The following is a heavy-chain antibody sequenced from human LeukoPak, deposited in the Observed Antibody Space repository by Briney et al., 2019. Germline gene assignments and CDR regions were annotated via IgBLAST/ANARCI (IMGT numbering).Heavy chain of an antibody. CDR2: INPSCGST. CDR3: ARGAAGTFGYFDY. V-gene: IGHV1-46*01. D-gene: IGHD6-13*01. J-gene: IGHJ4*02. Sequence: ASVKDSCKASRYTFTSHYIHWVRQAAGQGLEWMGIINPSCGSTSYAQKFQGRVTMTRDMSTSTVYMELSSLRSEDTAVYYCARGAAGTFGYFDYWGQGTLVTVSS. CDR1: RYTFTSHY.